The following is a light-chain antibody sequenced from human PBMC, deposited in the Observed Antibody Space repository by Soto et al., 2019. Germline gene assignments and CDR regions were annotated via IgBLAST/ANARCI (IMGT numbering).Light chain of an antibody. V-gene: IGKV3-20*01. J-gene: IGKJ2*01. CDR1: QSVYNNF. Sequence: EIVLTQSPATLSLSPGERATLSCRASQSVYNNFLAWYQQKPGQTPRLLVNGASNRATGIPDRFSGGGSGTDFTLTISSLEPEDFAVYYCQQYGHPPHSFGQGTRVEIK. CDR3: QQYGHPPHS. CDR2: GAS.